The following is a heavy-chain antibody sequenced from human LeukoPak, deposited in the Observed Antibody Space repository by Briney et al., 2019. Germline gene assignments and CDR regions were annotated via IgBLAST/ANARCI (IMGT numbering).Heavy chain of an antibody. CDR1: GYSISSGYY. CDR3: ARHLAYDFWNGYQLKSWFDP. V-gene: IGHV4-38-2*01. J-gene: IGHJ5*02. D-gene: IGHD3-3*01. Sequence: PSETLSLTCAVSGYSISSGYYWGWIRQPPGKGLEWIGSIYHSGSTYYNPSLKSRVTISVDTSKNQFSLKLSSVTAADTAVYYCARHLAYDFWNGYQLKSWFDPWGQGTLVTVSS. CDR2: IYHSGST.